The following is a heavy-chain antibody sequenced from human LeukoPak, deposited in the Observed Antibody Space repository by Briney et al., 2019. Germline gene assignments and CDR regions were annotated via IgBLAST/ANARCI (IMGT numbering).Heavy chain of an antibody. CDR2: MDHSGNT. V-gene: IGHV4-39*02. CDR1: GGSISSSSYY. CDR3: ARDRVTGQWLVTGAFDI. J-gene: IGHJ3*02. Sequence: PSETLSLTCTVSGGSISSSSYYWGWIRQPPGKGLEWIASMDHSGNTYYNPSLKSRVTVSVDTSKTQFSLKLNSVTAADTAVYYCARDRVTGQWLVTGAFDIWGQGTMVTVSS. D-gene: IGHD6-19*01.